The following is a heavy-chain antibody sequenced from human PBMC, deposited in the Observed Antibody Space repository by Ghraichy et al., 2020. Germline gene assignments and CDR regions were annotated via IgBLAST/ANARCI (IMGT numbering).Heavy chain of an antibody. CDR1: GFTFSSYA. CDR2: ISGSGGST. J-gene: IGHJ4*02. V-gene: IGHV3-23*01. D-gene: IGHD1-26*01. CDR3: AKGATTYPYYFDY. Sequence: GETLNISCAASGFTFSSYAMSWVRQAPGKGLEWVSAISGSGGSTYYADSVKGRFTISRDNSKNTLYQQMNSLRAEDTAVYYCAKGATTYPYYFDYWGQGTLVTVSS.